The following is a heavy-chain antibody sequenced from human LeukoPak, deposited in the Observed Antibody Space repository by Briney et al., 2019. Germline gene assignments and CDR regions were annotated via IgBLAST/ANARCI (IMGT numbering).Heavy chain of an antibody. Sequence: PSQTLSLTCTVSGGSINSGDHYWSWIRQSPGKGPEWIGYILSTGSTYYNPSLQSRLTISQDKSTNQFFLKLTSVTAADTAVYYCARDRGGWLRPYFDSWGLGTLVTVSS. CDR1: GGSINSGDHY. CDR3: ARDRGGWLRPYFDS. D-gene: IGHD5-12*01. CDR2: ILSTGST. J-gene: IGHJ4*02. V-gene: IGHV4-30-4*08.